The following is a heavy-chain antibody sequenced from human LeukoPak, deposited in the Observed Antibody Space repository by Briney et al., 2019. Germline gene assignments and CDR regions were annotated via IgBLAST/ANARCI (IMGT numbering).Heavy chain of an antibody. CDR3: ARDRGSSWYGPLDY. Sequence: PGGSLRLSCAASGFTFSSYAMHWVRQAPDKGLEWVAVIWYDGSNTFYADSVKGRFTISRDNSRNTLFLQMNSLGAEDTAVYYCARDRGSSWYGPLDYWGQGTLVIVSS. CDR2: IWYDGSNT. J-gene: IGHJ4*02. CDR1: GFTFSSYA. D-gene: IGHD6-13*01. V-gene: IGHV3-33*08.